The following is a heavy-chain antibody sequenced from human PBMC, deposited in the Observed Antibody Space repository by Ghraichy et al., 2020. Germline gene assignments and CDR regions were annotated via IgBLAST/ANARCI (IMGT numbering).Heavy chain of an antibody. CDR2: IYSSGST. D-gene: IGHD2-2*01. CDR1: GGSITSGDYY. Sequence: SETLSLTCTVSGGSITSGDYYWSWIRQAPGKGLEWIGYIYSSGSTYYNPSLKSPVTMSLDTSKNQFSLKLSSVTVADTAVYYCARALGYCSSTRCRIFYYWGQGTLVTVSS. J-gene: IGHJ4*02. V-gene: IGHV4-30-4*01. CDR3: ARALGYCSSTRCRIFYY.